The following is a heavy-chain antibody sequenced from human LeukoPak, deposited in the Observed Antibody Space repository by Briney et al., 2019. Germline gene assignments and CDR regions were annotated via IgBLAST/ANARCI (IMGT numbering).Heavy chain of an antibody. Sequence: SETLSLTCTVSGGSISSYYWNWIRQPAGKGLEWIGHIYTSGSANYNPALKSRVSMSVDTSKNQFFLKLSSVAAADAAVYYCASSVDTAMVGGYWGQGTLVTVSS. CDR3: ASSVDTAMVGGY. CDR2: IYTSGSA. V-gene: IGHV4-4*07. J-gene: IGHJ4*02. CDR1: GGSISSYY. D-gene: IGHD5-18*01.